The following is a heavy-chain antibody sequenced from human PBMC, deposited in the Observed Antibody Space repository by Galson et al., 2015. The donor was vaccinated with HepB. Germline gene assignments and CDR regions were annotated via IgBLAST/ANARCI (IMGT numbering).Heavy chain of an antibody. CDR3: TTYGYDYVWGSYRYDY. CDR2: IKSKTDGGTT. CDR1: GFTFSNAW. D-gene: IGHD3-16*02. Sequence: SLRLSCASSGFTFSNAWMNWVRQAPGKGLEWVGRIKSKTDGGTTDYAAPVKGRFTISRDDSKNTLYLQMNSLKTEDTAVYYCTTYGYDYVWGSYRYDYWGQGTLVTVSS. V-gene: IGHV3-15*07. J-gene: IGHJ4*02.